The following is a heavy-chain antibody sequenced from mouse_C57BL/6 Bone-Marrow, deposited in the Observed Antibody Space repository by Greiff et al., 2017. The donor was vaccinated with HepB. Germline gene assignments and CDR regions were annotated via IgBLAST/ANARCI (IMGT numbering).Heavy chain of an antibody. CDR2: IDPSDSYT. CDR1: GYTFTSYW. D-gene: IGHD2-3*01. J-gene: IGHJ3*01. CDR3: ARSDGYVI. Sequence: QVQLQQSGAELVMPGASVKLSCKASGYTFTSYWMHWVKQRPGQGLEWIGEIDPSDSYTNYNQKFKGKSTLTVDKSSSTAYMQLSSLTSEDSAVYYCARSDGYVIWGQGTLVTVSA. V-gene: IGHV1-69*01.